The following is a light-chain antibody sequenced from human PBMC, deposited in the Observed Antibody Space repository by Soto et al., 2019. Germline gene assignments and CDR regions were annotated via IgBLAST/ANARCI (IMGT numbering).Light chain of an antibody. J-gene: IGLJ2*01. Sequence: QSALTQPPSASGSPGQSVTISCTGTSSDVGGYNYVSWYQQHPGKAPKLMIYDVSKRPSGVPDRLSGSKSGNPASLTVSGLQAEDEAAYYSSSYAGSNTVFGGGNTLTAL. CDR1: SSDVGGYNY. CDR2: DVS. CDR3: SSYAGSNTV. V-gene: IGLV2-8*01.